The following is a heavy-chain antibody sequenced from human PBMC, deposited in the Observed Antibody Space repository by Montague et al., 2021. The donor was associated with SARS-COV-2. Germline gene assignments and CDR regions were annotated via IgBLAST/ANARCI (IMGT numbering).Heavy chain of an antibody. CDR3: ARGGVDYGIDV. V-gene: IGHV3-30-3*01. J-gene: IGHJ6*02. Sequence: SLRLSCAASGFTFSSYAMHWVRQAPGEGLEWVTIISYDGSNKYYADSVKGRFTISRDNSKNTLYLQMNSLRAEDTAVYYCARGGVDYGIDVWGQGTTVTVSS. CDR2: ISYDGSNK. CDR1: GFTFSSYA. D-gene: IGHD3-10*01.